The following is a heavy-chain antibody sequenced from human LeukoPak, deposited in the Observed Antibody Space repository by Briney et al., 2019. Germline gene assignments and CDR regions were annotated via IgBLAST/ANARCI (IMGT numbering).Heavy chain of an antibody. CDR3: ARDFGFSPSSGYSFDY. D-gene: IGHD3-22*01. V-gene: IGHV3-33*08. CDR1: GFTFNNYG. J-gene: IGHJ4*02. Sequence: GGSLRLSCAASGFTFNNYGIHWVRQAPGKGLEWVAVIWYDGSNRQYVDSVKGRFTISRDNSKNTLYLQMNSLRADDTAVYYCARDFGFSPSSGYSFDYWGQGTLVTVSS. CDR2: IWYDGSNR.